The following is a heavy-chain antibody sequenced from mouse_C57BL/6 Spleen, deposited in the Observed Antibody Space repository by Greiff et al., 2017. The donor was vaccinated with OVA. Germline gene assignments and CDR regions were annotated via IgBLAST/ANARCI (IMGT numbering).Heavy chain of an antibody. Sequence: EVKLMESGGGLVKPGGSLKLSCAASGFTFSSYAMSWVRQTPEKRLEWVATISDGGSYTYYPDNVKGRFTISRDNAKNNLYLQMSHLKSEDTAMYYCARDYYGSSHYYFDYWGQGTTLTVSS. J-gene: IGHJ2*01. CDR1: GFTFSSYA. CDR3: ARDYYGSSHYYFDY. CDR2: ISDGGSYT. V-gene: IGHV5-4*01. D-gene: IGHD1-1*01.